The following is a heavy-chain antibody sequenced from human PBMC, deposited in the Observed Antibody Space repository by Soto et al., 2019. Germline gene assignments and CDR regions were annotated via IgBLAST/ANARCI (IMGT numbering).Heavy chain of an antibody. CDR2: ISNDGSRT. CDR3: AKVNDGSGSVLDY. Sequence: QVQLVESGGGVVQPGRSLRLSCAASGFTFSSYGMHWVRQAPGKGLEWVSVISNDGSRTYYTDSGKDRFTIYSDNSEKTVYLQLNSLRPEATAVYFCAKVNDGSGSVLDYWGQGTLVTVAS. CDR1: GFTFSSYG. V-gene: IGHV3-30*18. J-gene: IGHJ4*02. D-gene: IGHD3-10*01.